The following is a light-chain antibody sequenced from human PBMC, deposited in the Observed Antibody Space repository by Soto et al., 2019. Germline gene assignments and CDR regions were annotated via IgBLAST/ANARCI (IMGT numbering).Light chain of an antibody. CDR3: QQSYSVPTT. CDR1: QGISSA. V-gene: IGKV1-13*02. Sequence: IQLTQSPSSLSEYVGDRVTITCRASQGISSALAWYQQKPGKAPKLLIYDASSLESGVPSRFSGSGSGTDFTLTISSLQPEDFASYYCQQSYSVPTTFGQGTRRQL. J-gene: IGKJ5*01. CDR2: DAS.